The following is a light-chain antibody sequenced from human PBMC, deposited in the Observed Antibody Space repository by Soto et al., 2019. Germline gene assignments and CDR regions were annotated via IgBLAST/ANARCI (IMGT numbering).Light chain of an antibody. CDR1: QTISSW. CDR3: QHYNSYSEA. J-gene: IGKJ1*01. V-gene: IGKV1-5*03. CDR2: KAS. Sequence: DMQMTQSPASLSAYVRQRVTITCRASQTISSWLAWYQQKPGKAPKLLIYKASTLKSGVPSRFSGSGSGTEFTLTISSLQPDDFATYYCQHYNSYSEAFGQGTKVDI.